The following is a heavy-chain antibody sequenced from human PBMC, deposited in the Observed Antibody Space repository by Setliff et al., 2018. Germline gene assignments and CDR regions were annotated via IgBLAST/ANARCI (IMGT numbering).Heavy chain of an antibody. CDR2: IHYSGST. J-gene: IGHJ5*01. CDR1: GGSISSYY. D-gene: IGHD6-25*01. Sequence: SETLSLTCTVSGGSISSYYWSWIRQPPGKGLEWIGSIHYSGSTNYNPSLKSRLTISVDTAKTQFSLKLSSVTAADTAMYYCARRDFSGGDSWGHGTLVTVSS. CDR3: ARRDFSGGDS. V-gene: IGHV4-59*12.